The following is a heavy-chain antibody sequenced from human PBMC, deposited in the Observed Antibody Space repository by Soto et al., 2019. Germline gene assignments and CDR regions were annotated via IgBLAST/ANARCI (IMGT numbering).Heavy chain of an antibody. CDR3: AACSLKGY. D-gene: IGHD2-15*01. V-gene: IGHV3-66*01. J-gene: IGHJ4*02. CDR2: IYSGGST. Sequence: PGGSLKLSCAAFGLTVSITYMSWVRQAPGKGLEWVSLIYSGGSTYYADSVKGRFTISRDSSKNTLYLQMNSLRADDTAMYYCAACSLKGYWGQGTLVTVSS. CDR1: GLTVSITY.